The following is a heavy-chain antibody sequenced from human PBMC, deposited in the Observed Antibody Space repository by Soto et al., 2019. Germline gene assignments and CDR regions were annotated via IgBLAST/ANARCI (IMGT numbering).Heavy chain of an antibody. CDR2: IYPGDSDT. D-gene: IGHD2-2*01. V-gene: IGHV5-51*01. CDR1: GYSFTSYW. CDR3: ARQNAYDCSSTSCYHNWFDP. J-gene: IGHJ5*02. Sequence: GESLKISCKGSGYSFTSYWIGWVRQMPGKGLEWMGIIYPGDSDTRYSPSFQGQVTISADKSISTAYLQWSSLKASDTAMYYYARQNAYDCSSTSCYHNWFDPWGQGTLVTVSS.